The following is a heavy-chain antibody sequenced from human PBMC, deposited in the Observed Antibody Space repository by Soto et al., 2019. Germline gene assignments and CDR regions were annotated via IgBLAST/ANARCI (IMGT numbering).Heavy chain of an antibody. CDR1: GASISSGGYY. J-gene: IGHJ6*01. V-gene: IGHV4-31*03. CDR3: ARDVSKRGMDV. CDR2: IYYTGST. Sequence: QVQLQESGPGLVKPSQTLSLTCTVSGASISSGGYYWNWIRQHPGKGLEWIGYIYYTGSTYSNPSLKSRITMSIDTSQNQFSLRLSSVTDADTAVYFCARDVSKRGMDVW.